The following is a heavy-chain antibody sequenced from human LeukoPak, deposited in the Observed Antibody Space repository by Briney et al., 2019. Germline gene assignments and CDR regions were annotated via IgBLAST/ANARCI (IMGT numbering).Heavy chain of an antibody. J-gene: IGHJ4*02. CDR2: ISNSGNTI. CDR1: GLTFSSYD. D-gene: IGHD2-2*01. Sequence: PGGSLRLSCVGSGLTFSSYDMNWVRQAPGKGLEWISYISNSGNTIYYADSVKGRFTTSRDNAKNSLYLQMNSLRAEDTAVYYCDTRPRYWGQGTLVTVSS. V-gene: IGHV3-48*03. CDR3: DTRPRY.